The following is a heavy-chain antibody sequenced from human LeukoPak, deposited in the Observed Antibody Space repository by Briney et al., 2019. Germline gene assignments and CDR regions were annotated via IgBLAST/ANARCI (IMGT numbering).Heavy chain of an antibody. J-gene: IGHJ6*04. Sequence: GESLKISCKGSGYSFTSYWIGWVRQMPGKGLEWMGIIYPGDSDTRYSPSFQGQATISADKSISTAYPQWSSLKASDTAMYYCARHQTRYCSSTSCLYGMDVWGKGTTVTVSS. CDR3: ARHQTRYCSSTSCLYGMDV. V-gene: IGHV5-51*01. CDR1: GYSFTSYW. D-gene: IGHD2-2*01. CDR2: IYPGDSDT.